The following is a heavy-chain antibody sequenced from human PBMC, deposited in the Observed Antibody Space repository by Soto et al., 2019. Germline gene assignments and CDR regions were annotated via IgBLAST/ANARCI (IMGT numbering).Heavy chain of an antibody. V-gene: IGHV1-3*01. CDR3: ARSIVVVTALDY. Sequence: ASVKVSCKASGYTFTSYAMHWVRQAPGQRLEWMEWINAGNGNTKYSQKFQDRVTITRETSASTAYMELSSLRSEDTAVYYCARSIVVVTALDYWGQGTLVTVSS. D-gene: IGHD2-21*02. CDR2: INAGNGNT. J-gene: IGHJ4*02. CDR1: GYTFTSYA.